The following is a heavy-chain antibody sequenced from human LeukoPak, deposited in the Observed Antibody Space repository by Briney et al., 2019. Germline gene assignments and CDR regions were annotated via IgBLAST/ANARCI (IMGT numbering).Heavy chain of an antibody. D-gene: IGHD1-20*01. CDR2: IIPILGLA. CDR1: GGTFSSYA. V-gene: IGHV1-69*04. J-gene: IGHJ4*02. CDR3: AGGAYNWNEEGYFDY. Sequence: SVKVSCKASGGTFSSYAISWVRQAPGQGLEWMGRIIPILGLANYAQMFQGRVTITADKFTSAAYMELSSLRSEGTAVYYCAGGAYNWNEEGYFDYWGQGTLVAVSS.